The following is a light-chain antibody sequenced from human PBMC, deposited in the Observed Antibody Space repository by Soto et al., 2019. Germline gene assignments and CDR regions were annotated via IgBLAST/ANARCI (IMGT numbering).Light chain of an antibody. V-gene: IGKV1-9*01. CDR2: AAS. Sequence: DIQLTQSPSFLSASVGDRVTITCRASQGISSFLAWYQQKPGKAPNLLISAASTLRTGVPSRFSGSGSGTEFTRTISSLQPEDFATYYCQHLNTHPLTFGGGTKVEI. CDR1: QGISSF. J-gene: IGKJ4*01. CDR3: QHLNTHPLT.